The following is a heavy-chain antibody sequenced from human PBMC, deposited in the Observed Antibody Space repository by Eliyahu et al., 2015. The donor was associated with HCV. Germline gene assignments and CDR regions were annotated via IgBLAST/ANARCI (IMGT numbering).Heavy chain of an antibody. D-gene: IGHD3-10*01. CDR2: IKSKTXGGTT. Sequence: EVQLVESGGGLVKPGGSLRLSCAASGFXFXKAXXSWVRQAPGKGLEGIGRIKSKTXGGTTDYAAPVKGRFTISRDDSKSTLYLQMNSLKTEDTAVYYCTTGAPGGFDYYLDVWGQGTTVTVSS. V-gene: IGHV3-15*01. CDR3: TTGAPGGFDYYLDV. J-gene: IGHJ6*03. CDR1: GFXFXKAX.